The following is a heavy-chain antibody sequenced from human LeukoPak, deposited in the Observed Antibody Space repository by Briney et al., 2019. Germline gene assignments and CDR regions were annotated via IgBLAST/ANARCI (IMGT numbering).Heavy chain of an antibody. D-gene: IGHD5-24*01. Sequence: SVKVSCKASGDTFSSYAISWVRQAPGQGLGWMGGIIPIFGTANYAQKFQGRVTITADESTSTAYMELSSRRSEDTAVYYCARTRWLQLQGYFDYWGQGTLVTVSS. V-gene: IGHV1-69*13. CDR1: GDTFSSYA. CDR3: ARTRWLQLQGYFDY. J-gene: IGHJ4*02. CDR2: IIPIFGTA.